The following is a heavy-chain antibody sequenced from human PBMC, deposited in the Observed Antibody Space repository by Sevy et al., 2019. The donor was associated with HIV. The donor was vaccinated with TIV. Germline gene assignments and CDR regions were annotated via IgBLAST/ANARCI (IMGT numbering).Heavy chain of an antibody. D-gene: IGHD6-6*01. CDR1: GFTFSSYA. CDR2: LSGSGGST. J-gene: IGHJ4*02. Sequence: GGSLRLSCAASGFTFSSYAMSWVRLAPVKGLEWVSALSGSGGSTDYADSVKGRFTISRDNSKNTLYLQMNSLRAEDTAVYYCAKVAMYSSSSGERRPNDYWGQGTLVTVSS. V-gene: IGHV3-23*01. CDR3: AKVAMYSSSSGERRPNDY.